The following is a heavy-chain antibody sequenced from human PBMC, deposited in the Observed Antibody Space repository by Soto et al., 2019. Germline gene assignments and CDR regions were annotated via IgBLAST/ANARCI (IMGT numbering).Heavy chain of an antibody. J-gene: IGHJ4*02. Sequence: GASVKVSCKASGGTFSSYAISWVRQAPGQGLEWMGGIIPIFGTANYAQKFQGRVTITADESTSTAYMELSSLRSEDTAVYYCARVRSNSYGDPSYYFDYWGQGILVTVSS. D-gene: IGHD4-17*01. CDR2: IIPIFGTA. CDR1: GGTFSSYA. V-gene: IGHV1-69*13. CDR3: ARVRSNSYGDPSYYFDY.